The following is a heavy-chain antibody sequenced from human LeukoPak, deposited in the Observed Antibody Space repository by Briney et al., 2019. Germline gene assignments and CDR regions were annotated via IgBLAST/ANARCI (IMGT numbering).Heavy chain of an antibody. CDR1: GYTFTKYG. CDR3: AREFDYYDDSGYSEDL. D-gene: IGHD3-22*01. J-gene: IGHJ5*02. Sequence: GASVKVSCKASGYTFTKYGIIWVRQAPGQGLEWMGWVSTYNDNTNYAQNLQGRVTMTKDTSTSTAYMELRSLRSDDTAVYYCAREFDYYDDSGYSEDLWGQGTLVTVSS. CDR2: VSTYNDNT. V-gene: IGHV1-18*01.